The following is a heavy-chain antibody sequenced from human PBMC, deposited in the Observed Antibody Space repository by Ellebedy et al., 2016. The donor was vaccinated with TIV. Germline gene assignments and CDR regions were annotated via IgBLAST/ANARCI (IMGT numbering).Heavy chain of an antibody. CDR3: ARDSMFGYYGMDV. CDR1: GYTFTSFG. J-gene: IGHJ6*02. Sequence: AASVKVSCKASGYTFTSFGINWVRQAPGQGLEWMGWISTYSGDTDYAQKIQGRVTMTTDTSTTTAYMELRSLRSDDTAVYYCARDSMFGYYGMDVWGQGTTVTVSS. V-gene: IGHV1-18*01. D-gene: IGHD3-3*02. CDR2: ISTYSGDT.